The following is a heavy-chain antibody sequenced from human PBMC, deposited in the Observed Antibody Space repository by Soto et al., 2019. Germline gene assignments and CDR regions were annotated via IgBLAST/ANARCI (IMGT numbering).Heavy chain of an antibody. D-gene: IGHD2-15*01. CDR3: ARDSVGGGYGLDV. V-gene: IGHV1-2*04. CDR2: INPNSGGT. CDR1: GYTFTGYY. J-gene: IGHJ6*04. Sequence: ASVKVSCKASGYTFTGYYMHWVRQAPGQGLEWMGWINPNSGGTNYAQKFQGWVTMTRDTSISTAYMELSRLRSDDTAVYYCARDSVGGGYGLDVWGKGTTVTVSS.